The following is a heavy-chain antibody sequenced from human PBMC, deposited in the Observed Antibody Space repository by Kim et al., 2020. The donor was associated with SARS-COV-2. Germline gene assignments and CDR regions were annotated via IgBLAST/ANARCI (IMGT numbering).Heavy chain of an antibody. CDR1: GFTFSNYW. CDR2: IKGDGSKI. CDR3: ARDYGDS. V-gene: IGHV3-7*01. J-gene: IGHJ4*02. D-gene: IGHD3-16*01. Sequence: GGSLRLSCAASGFTFSNYWMMWVRQAPGKGLQWVANIKGDGSKIYYVDSVKGRFTISRDNAKNSLYLQMNGLRDEDTALYYCARDYGDSWGQGTLVTVSS.